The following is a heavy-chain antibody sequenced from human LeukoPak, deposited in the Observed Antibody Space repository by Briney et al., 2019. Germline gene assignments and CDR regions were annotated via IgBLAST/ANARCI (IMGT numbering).Heavy chain of an antibody. Sequence: GGSLRLSCAASGFTFRNYAMSWVRQAPGKGLEWVAAIIGSGGSTYSADSVKGRFTISRDNSKNTLFLQMKSLRAEDTAIYYCAKAECGLDCITIFAVVNLNMDVWGKGTTVTVSS. CDR3: AKAECGLDCITIFAVVNLNMDV. J-gene: IGHJ6*03. V-gene: IGHV3-23*01. CDR2: IIGSGGST. CDR1: GFTFRNYA. D-gene: IGHD3-3*01.